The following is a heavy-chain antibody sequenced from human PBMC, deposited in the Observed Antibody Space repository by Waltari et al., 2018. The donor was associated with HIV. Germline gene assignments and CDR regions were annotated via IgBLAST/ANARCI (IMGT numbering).Heavy chain of an antibody. D-gene: IGHD2-15*01. CDR3: ARGRKGYLGIEDFDS. CDR2: IYNNGNT. CDR1: GVSINIGGYY. J-gene: IGHJ4*02. V-gene: IGHV4-31*11. Sequence: QVQLQESGPGLLRPSQTLSLTCAVSGVSINIGGYYWSWVRQHPRTGLEWIGHIYNNGNTYSNPSLQSRVTISLDTAQHQFSLRLNSVTAADNGVYYCARGRKGYLGIEDFDSWGQGTLVTVTS.